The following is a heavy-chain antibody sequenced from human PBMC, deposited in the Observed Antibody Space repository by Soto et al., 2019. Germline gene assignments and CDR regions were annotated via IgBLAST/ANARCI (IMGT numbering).Heavy chain of an antibody. CDR3: AVSTSAARGLASRGALDY. D-gene: IGHD6-6*01. V-gene: IGHV3-21*01. J-gene: IGHJ4*02. Sequence: EVQLVESGGGLVKPGGSLRLSCAASGFDFSSYTMNWVRQAPGKGLEWVSSISSSRSFIYYADSVKGRFAISRDNAKNSLFLQLNSLRAEDTAVYYCAVSTSAARGLASRGALDYWGQGTLVTVSS. CDR2: ISSSRSFI. CDR1: GFDFSSYT.